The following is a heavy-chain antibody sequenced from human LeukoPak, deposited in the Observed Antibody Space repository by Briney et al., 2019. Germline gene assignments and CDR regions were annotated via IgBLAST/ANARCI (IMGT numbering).Heavy chain of an antibody. CDR2: IYSSGIT. D-gene: IGHD6-13*01. V-gene: IGHV4-30-4*08. J-gene: IGHJ5*02. Sequence: PSETLSLTCTVSGGSIISGDYYWNWIRQPPGKGLEWIGYIYSSGITYYNPSLKSRVIISVETSKNQFSLKLNSATAADTAVYYCTRAVAGTSGFDPWGQGTLVIV. CDR1: GGSIISGDYY. CDR3: TRAVAGTSGFDP.